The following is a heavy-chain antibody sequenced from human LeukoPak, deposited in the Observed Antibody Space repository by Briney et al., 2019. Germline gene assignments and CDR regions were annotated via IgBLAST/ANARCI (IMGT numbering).Heavy chain of an antibody. J-gene: IGHJ6*02. CDR1: GLTFSSYT. Sequence: GGSLRLSCAASGLTFSSYTMNWVRRAPGKGLEWLSYISSGSSTIYYAVSVKGRFTISRDNAKNSLYLQMNSLRAEDTAVYYCARDHQGSMDVWGQGTTVTVSS. V-gene: IGHV3-48*04. CDR2: ISSGSSTI. CDR3: ARDHQGSMDV.